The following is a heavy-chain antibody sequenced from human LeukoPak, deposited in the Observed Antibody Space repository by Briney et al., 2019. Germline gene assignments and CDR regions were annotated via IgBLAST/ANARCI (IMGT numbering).Heavy chain of an antibody. J-gene: IGHJ5*02. V-gene: IGHV3-21*01. CDR1: GFTFNSYS. CDR2: ISSSSTYI. Sequence: GGSLRLSCAASGFTFNSYSMNWVRQAPGKGLEWVSSISSSSTYIYYADSVKGRFTISRDNAKNSLYLQMNSLRAEDTAVYYCAREVLRWFDPWGQGTLVTVSS. CDR3: AREVLRWFDP.